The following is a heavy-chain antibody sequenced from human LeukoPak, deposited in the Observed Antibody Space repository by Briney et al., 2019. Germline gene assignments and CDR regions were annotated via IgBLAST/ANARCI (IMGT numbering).Heavy chain of an antibody. CDR1: GYSFTIYW. CDR2: IYPGDSDT. CDR3: ARQSHSSGWYNFDY. V-gene: IGHV5-51*01. J-gene: IGHJ4*02. Sequence: GESLKISCKGSGYSFTIYWIGWVRQVTGKGLEWMGIIYPGDSDTRYSPSFQGQVTISADKSISTAYLQWSSLKASDTAMYYCARQSHSSGWYNFDYWGQGTLVTVSS. D-gene: IGHD6-19*01.